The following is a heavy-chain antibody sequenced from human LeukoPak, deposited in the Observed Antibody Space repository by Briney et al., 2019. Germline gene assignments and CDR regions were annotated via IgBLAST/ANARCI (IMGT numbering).Heavy chain of an antibody. CDR1: GGSINNYY. CDR2: IYYSGST. Sequence: SETLSLTCTVSGGSINNYYWSWIRQPPGKGLEWIGYIYYSGSTNYNPSLKSRVSISVDTSKNQFSLKLSSVTAADTAVYYCARTGSTVTMLYPFDHWGQGTLVTVSS. CDR3: ARTGSTVTMLYPFDH. J-gene: IGHJ4*02. V-gene: IGHV4-59*01. D-gene: IGHD4-17*01.